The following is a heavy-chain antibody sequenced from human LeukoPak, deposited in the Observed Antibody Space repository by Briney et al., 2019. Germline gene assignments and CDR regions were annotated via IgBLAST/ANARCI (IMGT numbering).Heavy chain of an antibody. CDR2: IYTSGST. CDR3: ASSGPLPLRYYYYMDV. V-gene: IGHV4-4*07. CDR1: GGSISSYY. J-gene: IGHJ6*03. Sequence: PSETLSLTCTVSGGSISSYYWSWIRQPAGKGLEWIGRIYTSGSTNYNPSLKSRVTMSVDTSKNQFSLKLSSVTAADAAVYYCASSGPLPLRYYYYMDVWGEGTTVTVSS.